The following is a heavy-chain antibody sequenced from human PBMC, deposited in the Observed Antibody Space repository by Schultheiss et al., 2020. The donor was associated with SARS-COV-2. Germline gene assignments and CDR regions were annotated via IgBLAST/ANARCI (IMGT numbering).Heavy chain of an antibody. D-gene: IGHD3-10*01. Sequence: SETLSLTCTVSGGSISSGGYYWGWIRQPPGKGLEWIGYIYYSGSTNYNPSLKSRVTISVDTSKNQFSLKLSSVTAADTAVYYCARSRVLWFGELLYTYWYFDLWGRGTLVTVSS. CDR1: GGSISSGGYY. J-gene: IGHJ2*01. V-gene: IGHV4-61*08. CDR3: ARSRVLWFGELLYTYWYFDL. CDR2: IYYSGST.